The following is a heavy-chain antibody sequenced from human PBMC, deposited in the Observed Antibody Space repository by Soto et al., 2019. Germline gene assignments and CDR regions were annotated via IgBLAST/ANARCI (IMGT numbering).Heavy chain of an antibody. CDR3: ATAGDYDSRFY. CDR1: FYSILSRTS. V-gene: IGHV4-28*01. CDR2: IYYSGST. Sequence: TDTLSITCAVTFYSILSRTSWAWIRQPPGKGLEWIGYIYYSGSTYYNPSLKSRVTMSVDTSKNQFSLKLSSVTAVDTAVYYCATAGDYDSRFYWGQGTLVTVS. D-gene: IGHD3-22*01. J-gene: IGHJ4*02.